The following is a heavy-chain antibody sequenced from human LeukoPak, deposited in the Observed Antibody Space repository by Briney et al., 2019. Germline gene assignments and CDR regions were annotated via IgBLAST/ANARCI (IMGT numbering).Heavy chain of an antibody. D-gene: IGHD6-6*01. V-gene: IGHV4-59*01. J-gene: IGHJ1*01. CDR1: GGSISSYY. CDR3: ARGGAARLHFQN. CDR2: IYYSGST. Sequence: SETLSLTCTVSGGSISSYYWSWIRQPPGKGLEWIGYIYYSGSTNYKPSLKSRVTISVDTSKNQFSLKLSSVTAADTAVYYCARGGAARLHFQNWGQGTLVTVSS.